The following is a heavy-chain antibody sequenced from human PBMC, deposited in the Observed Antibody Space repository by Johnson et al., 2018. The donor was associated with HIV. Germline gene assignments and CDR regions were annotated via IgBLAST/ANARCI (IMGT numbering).Heavy chain of an antibody. Sequence: QVQLVESGGGVVQPGRSLRLSCAASGFTSSSYAMHWVRQAPGKGLEWVAVISYDGSNKYYADSVKGRFTISRDNSTNTLYLQMNSLRAEETSVYYCARGQLDNAFDIWGQGTMVTVFS. CDR1: GFTSSSYA. CDR2: ISYDGSNK. CDR3: ARGQLDNAFDI. J-gene: IGHJ3*02. D-gene: IGHD6-13*01. V-gene: IGHV3-30-3*01.